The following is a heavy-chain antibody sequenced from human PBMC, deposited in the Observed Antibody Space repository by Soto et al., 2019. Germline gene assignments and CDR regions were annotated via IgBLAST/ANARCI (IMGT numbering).Heavy chain of an antibody. CDR2: IYNGGSP. J-gene: IGHJ6*02. Sequence: QVQLQESGPGLVKASETLSLTCTVSGGSISTDYWSWIRQPPGKRLEYIGFIYNGGSPNYSPSLESRVTVSPDTSKNQVSLTLSSVTAADTAVYYCARGEWFLRGYGMDVWGRGTTVTVS. D-gene: IGHD3-3*01. CDR1: GGSISTDY. V-gene: IGHV4-59*01. CDR3: ARGEWFLRGYGMDV.